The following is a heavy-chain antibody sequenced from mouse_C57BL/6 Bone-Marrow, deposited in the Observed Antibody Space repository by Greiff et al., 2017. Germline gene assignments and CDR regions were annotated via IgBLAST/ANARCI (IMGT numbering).Heavy chain of an antibody. V-gene: IGHV1-72*01. CDR2: IDPNSGGT. D-gene: IGHD1-1*01. J-gene: IGHJ2*01. CDR3: ARGDGSSLVDCDY. CDR1: GYTFTSYW. Sequence: VKLMESGAELVKPGASVKLSCKASGYTFTSYWMHWVKQRPGRGLEWIGRIDPNSGGTKYNEKFKSKATLTVDKPASTAYMQLSSLTSEDSAVYYCARGDGSSLVDCDYWGQGTTLTVAS.